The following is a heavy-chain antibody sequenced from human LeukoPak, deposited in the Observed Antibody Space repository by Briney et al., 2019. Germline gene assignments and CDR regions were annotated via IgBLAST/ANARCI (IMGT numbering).Heavy chain of an antibody. CDR3: ARWVVRGVDRNHYYYGMDV. V-gene: IGHV4-59*02. CDR2: IYYSGST. CDR1: GGSVSSYY. Sequence: TSETLSLTCTVSGGSVSSYYWSWIRQPPGKGLEWIGYIYYSGSTNYNPSLKSRVTISVDTSKNQFSLRLSSVTAADTAVYYCARWVVRGVDRNHYYYGMDVWGQGTTVTVSS. J-gene: IGHJ6*02. D-gene: IGHD3-10*01.